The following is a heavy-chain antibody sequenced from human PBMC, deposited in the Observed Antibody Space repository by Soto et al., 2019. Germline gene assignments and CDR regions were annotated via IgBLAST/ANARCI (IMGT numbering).Heavy chain of an antibody. Sequence: GGSLRLSCAASGFTFSSYSMNWVRQAPGKGLEWVSYISSSSSTIYYADSVKGRFTISRDNAKNSLYLQMNSLRDEDTAVYYCARDRLVMITFGGVIVNGKGDYYYYGMDVWGQGTTVTVSS. CDR2: ISSSSSTI. D-gene: IGHD3-16*02. J-gene: IGHJ6*02. V-gene: IGHV3-48*02. CDR1: GFTFSSYS. CDR3: ARDRLVMITFGGVIVNGKGDYYYYGMDV.